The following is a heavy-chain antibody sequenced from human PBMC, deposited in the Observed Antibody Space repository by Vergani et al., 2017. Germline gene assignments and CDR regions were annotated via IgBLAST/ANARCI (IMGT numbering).Heavy chain of an antibody. V-gene: IGHV3-9*01. CDR1: GFTFDDYA. CDR3: AKVPRGYSYGYFFDY. Sequence: EVQLVESGGGLVQPGRSLRLSCAASGFTFDDYAMHWVRQAPGKGLEWVSGISWNSGSIGYADSVKGRFTISRDNAKNSLYLQMNSLRAEDTALYYCAKVPRGYSYGYFFDYWGQGTLVTVSS. J-gene: IGHJ4*02. D-gene: IGHD5-18*01. CDR2: ISWNSGSI.